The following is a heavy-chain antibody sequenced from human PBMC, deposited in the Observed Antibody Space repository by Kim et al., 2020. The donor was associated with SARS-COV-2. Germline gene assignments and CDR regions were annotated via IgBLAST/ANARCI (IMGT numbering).Heavy chain of an antibody. CDR2: ISSSGSTI. V-gene: IGHV3-11*04. Sequence: GGSLRLSCAASGFTFSDYYMSWIRQAPGKGLEWVSYISSSGSTIYYADSVKGRFTISRDNAKNSLYLQMNSLRAEDTAVYYCARFPRSRYFDWLPLYYFDYWGQGTLAT. CDR1: GFTFSDYY. J-gene: IGHJ4*02. D-gene: IGHD3-9*01. CDR3: ARFPRSRYFDWLPLYYFDY.